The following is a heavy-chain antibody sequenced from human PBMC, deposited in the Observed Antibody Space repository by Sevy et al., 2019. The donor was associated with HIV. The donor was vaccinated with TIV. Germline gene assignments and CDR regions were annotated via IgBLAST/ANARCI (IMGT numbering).Heavy chain of an antibody. CDR1: GYTLTKLS. Sequence: ASVKVSCKVSGYTLTKLSMHWVRQAPGKGLEWMGSFDPEHGETFYAQKFQGRITMTEDTSKDTAYMELGSLRSEDTAVYYCATTKDYYESSGSPFDHWGQGTLVTVSS. V-gene: IGHV1-24*01. D-gene: IGHD3-22*01. J-gene: IGHJ4*02. CDR2: FDPEHGET. CDR3: ATTKDYYESSGSPFDH.